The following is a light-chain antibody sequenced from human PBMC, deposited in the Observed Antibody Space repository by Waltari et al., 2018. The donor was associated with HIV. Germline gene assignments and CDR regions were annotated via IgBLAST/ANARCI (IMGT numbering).Light chain of an antibody. CDR1: GSYIDKD. Sequence: QSALAQPASVSGSPGQTITISCTGVGSYIDKDVSWYQHRPGAAPKVIIYEVTNRPSGVSHRFSGSKSGNTASLTISGLQSEDEADYFCTSYISSATPEFGGGTRLTVL. CDR3: TSYISSATPE. J-gene: IGLJ3*02. V-gene: IGLV2-14*01. CDR2: EVT.